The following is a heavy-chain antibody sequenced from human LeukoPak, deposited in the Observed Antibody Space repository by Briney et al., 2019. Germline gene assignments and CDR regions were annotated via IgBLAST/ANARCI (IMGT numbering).Heavy chain of an antibody. CDR1: GYTFTGYY. D-gene: IGHD3-10*01. V-gene: IGHV1-2*06. Sequence: ASVKLSCKASGYTFTGYYMHWVRQAPGQGLEWMGRIKPNSGGTNYAQKFQGKVTMTRDTSISTAYMELNMLRSDAAAVYYCARDRGYGSGDYWGQGTLVTVSS. CDR3: ARDRGYGSGDY. J-gene: IGHJ4*02. CDR2: IKPNSGGT.